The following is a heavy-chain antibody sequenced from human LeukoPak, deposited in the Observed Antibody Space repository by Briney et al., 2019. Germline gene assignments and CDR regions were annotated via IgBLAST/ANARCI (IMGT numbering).Heavy chain of an antibody. V-gene: IGHV3-9*01. CDR2: ISWNSGSI. Sequence: PGGSLRLSCAASGFTFRNYWMGWVRQAPGKGLEWVSGISWNSGSIGYADSVKGRFTISRDNAKNSLYLQMNSLRAEDTALYYCAKGSSGLQSSTFDYWGQGTLVTVSS. CDR1: GFTFRNYW. D-gene: IGHD3-10*01. J-gene: IGHJ4*02. CDR3: AKGSSGLQSSTFDY.